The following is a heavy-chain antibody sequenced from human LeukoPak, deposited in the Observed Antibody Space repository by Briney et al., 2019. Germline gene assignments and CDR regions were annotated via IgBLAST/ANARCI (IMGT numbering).Heavy chain of an antibody. V-gene: IGHV3-30*04. Sequence: PGGSQRLSCAASGFTFSTYAMHWVRQAPGKGLEWVAVISYDGSNEYYADSVKGRFTISRDSSKNTLYLQMNSLRAEDTAVYYCARTDYGYYMDVWGKGTTVTISS. CDR3: ARTDYGYYMDV. CDR2: ISYDGSNE. J-gene: IGHJ6*03. CDR1: GFTFSTYA.